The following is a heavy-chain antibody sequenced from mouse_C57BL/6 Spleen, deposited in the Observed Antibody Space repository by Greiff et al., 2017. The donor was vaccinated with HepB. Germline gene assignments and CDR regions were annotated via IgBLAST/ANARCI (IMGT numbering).Heavy chain of an antibody. CDR3: ARLTVTGRYFDY. J-gene: IGHJ2*01. V-gene: IGHV1-22*01. D-gene: IGHD4-1*01. CDR2: INPNNGGT. Sequence: EVQLQQSGPELVKPGASVKMSCKASGYTFTDYNMHWVKQRHGKSLEWFGYINPNNGGTSYNQKFKGKATLTVNKSSSTAYMELRSLTSEDSAVYYCARLTVTGRYFDYWGQGTTLPVSS. CDR1: GYTFTDYN.